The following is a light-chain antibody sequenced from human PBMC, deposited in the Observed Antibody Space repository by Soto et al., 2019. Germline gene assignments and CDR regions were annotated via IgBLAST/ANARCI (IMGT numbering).Light chain of an antibody. CDR2: GAS. Sequence: EIVLTQSPGTLSLSPGERATLSCRASQSVSSSYLAWHQQKPGQPPRLLIYGASSRATGIPDRFSGSESGTDFTLTISRLEPEDFVVYYCRQYGSSPYTFGQGTRLEIK. V-gene: IGKV3-20*01. J-gene: IGKJ2*01. CDR1: QSVSSSY. CDR3: RQYGSSPYT.